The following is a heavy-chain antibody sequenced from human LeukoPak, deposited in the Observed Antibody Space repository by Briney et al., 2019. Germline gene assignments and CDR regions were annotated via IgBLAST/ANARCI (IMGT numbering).Heavy chain of an antibody. D-gene: IGHD2-2*01. V-gene: IGHV4-34*01. CDR2: INHSGST. Sequence: PSETLSLTCAVYGGSFSGYYWSWIRQPPGKGLEWIGEINHSGSTNYNPSLKSRVTISVDTSKNQFSLKLSSVTAADTAVYYCARGSRYCSSTSCSGNWFDPWGQGTLVTVSS. CDR3: ARGSRYCSSTSCSGNWFDP. CDR1: GGSFSGYY. J-gene: IGHJ5*02.